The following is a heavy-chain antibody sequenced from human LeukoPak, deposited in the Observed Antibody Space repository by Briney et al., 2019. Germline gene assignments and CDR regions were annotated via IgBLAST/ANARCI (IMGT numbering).Heavy chain of an antibody. Sequence: GGSLRLSCAASGFTFSSYWMSWVRQAPGKGLEWVANIKQDGSEKYYVDSVKGRFTISRDNAKNSLYLQMNSLRAEDTAVYYCVRDNPRCCGVIPANIDDYWGQGTLVTVSS. D-gene: IGHD2-21*01. CDR2: IKQDGSEK. CDR3: VRDNPRCCGVIPANIDDY. V-gene: IGHV3-7*01. J-gene: IGHJ4*02. CDR1: GFTFSSYW.